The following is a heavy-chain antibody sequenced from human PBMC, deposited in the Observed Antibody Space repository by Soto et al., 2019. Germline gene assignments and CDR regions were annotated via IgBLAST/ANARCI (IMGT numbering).Heavy chain of an antibody. J-gene: IGHJ6*02. CDR1: GFPFSRYW. CDR3: ANLIAAQDYYYGMDV. CDR2: LKGDGSET. Sequence: PGGSLRLSFAASGFPFSRYWLHWVRQAPGKGLVWVSRLKGDGSETNYADSVKGRFTISRDNAKNTLYLQMNSLRAEETAVYYCANLIAAQDYYYGMDVWGQGTTVTVSS. D-gene: IGHD6-6*01. V-gene: IGHV3-74*01.